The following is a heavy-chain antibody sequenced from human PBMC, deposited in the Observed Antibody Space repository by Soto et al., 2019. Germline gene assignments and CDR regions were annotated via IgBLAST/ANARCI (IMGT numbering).Heavy chain of an antibody. D-gene: IGHD2-2*01. CDR1: GYSFTNYW. V-gene: IGHV5-51*01. CDR2: IYPGDSDT. CDR3: ARSYCFTTSCYAGLDV. J-gene: IGHJ6*02. Sequence: GESLKISCKGSGYSFTNYWIGWVRQMPGKGLEWMGIIYPGDSDTRYSPSFQGQVTISADKSINTAYLQWSSLKASDTAMYYCARSYCFTTSCYAGLDVWGQGTTVTV.